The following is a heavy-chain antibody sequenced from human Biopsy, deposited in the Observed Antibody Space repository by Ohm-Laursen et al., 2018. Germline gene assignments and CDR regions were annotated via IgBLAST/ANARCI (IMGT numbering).Heavy chain of an antibody. J-gene: IGHJ4*01. D-gene: IGHD3-22*01. CDR1: DGSISGYY. V-gene: IGHV4-59*03. Sequence: SETLSLTCTVSDGSISGYYWSWIRQAPGKGLEWIGFIYYTGKTKSNPSLKSRLTMSVDTSKNQFSLNLTTVTTADTAAYYCAKNSGYSHDYWGPGILVTVPS. CDR2: IYYTGKT. CDR3: AKNSGYSHDY.